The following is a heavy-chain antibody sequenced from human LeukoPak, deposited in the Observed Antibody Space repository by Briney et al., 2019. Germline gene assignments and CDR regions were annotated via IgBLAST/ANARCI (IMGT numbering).Heavy chain of an antibody. CDR3: ARPFSSPLQFDDTTWQFDY. CDR2: ISAYNGNT. Sequence: ASVKVSCKASGYTFTSYGISWVRQAPGQGLEWMGWISAYNGNTNYAQKLQGRVTMTTDTSTSTAYMELRSLRSDDTAVYYCARPFSSPLQFDDTTWQFDYWGQGXLVTXSX. J-gene: IGHJ4*02. D-gene: IGHD6-13*01. V-gene: IGHV1-18*01. CDR1: GYTFTSYG.